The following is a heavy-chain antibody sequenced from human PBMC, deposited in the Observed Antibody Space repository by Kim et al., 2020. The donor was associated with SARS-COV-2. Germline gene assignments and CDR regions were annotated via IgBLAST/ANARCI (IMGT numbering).Heavy chain of an antibody. Sequence: GGSLRRSCAASGFTFSSYGMHWVRQAPGKGLEWVAVISYDGSNKYYADSVKGRFTISRDNSKNTLYLQMNSLRAEDTAVYYCAKGRIAVAATSMNYWGQG. V-gene: IGHV3-30*18. CDR3: AKGRIAVAATSMNY. CDR2: ISYDGSNK. D-gene: IGHD6-19*01. CDR1: GFTFSSYG. J-gene: IGHJ4*02.